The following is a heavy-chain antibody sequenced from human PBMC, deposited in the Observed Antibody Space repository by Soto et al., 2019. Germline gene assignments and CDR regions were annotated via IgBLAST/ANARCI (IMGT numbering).Heavy chain of an antibody. CDR1: GGSISSGDYY. D-gene: IGHD1-7*01. Sequence: LSLTCTVSGGSISSGDYYWSWIRQPPGKGLEWIGYIYYSGSTYYNPSLKSRVTISVDTSKNQFSLKLSSVTAADTAVYYCARAYNWNYGEPDDYWGQGTLVTVSS. CDR3: ARAYNWNYGEPDDY. J-gene: IGHJ4*02. V-gene: IGHV4-30-4*01. CDR2: IYYSGST.